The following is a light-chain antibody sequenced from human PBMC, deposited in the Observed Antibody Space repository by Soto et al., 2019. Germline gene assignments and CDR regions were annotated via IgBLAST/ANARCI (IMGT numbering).Light chain of an antibody. CDR3: SSFTTSTSDV. J-gene: IGLJ1*01. CDR2: DVS. CDR1: SSDVGAYDY. V-gene: IGLV2-14*03. Sequence: QSALTQPASVSGSPGQSITISCTGTSSDVGAYDYVSWYQQHPGEVPKLMIFDVSDRPSGVSNRFSGSKSGNTASLTISGLQAEDEADYYCSSFTTSTSDVLGTGTKLTVL.